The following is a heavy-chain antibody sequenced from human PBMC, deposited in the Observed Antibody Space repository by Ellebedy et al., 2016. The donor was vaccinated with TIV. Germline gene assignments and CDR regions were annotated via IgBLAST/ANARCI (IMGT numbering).Heavy chain of an antibody. D-gene: IGHD1-1*01. CDR3: VRDGPSWVHFDY. V-gene: IGHV3-74*01. Sequence: GGSLRLXCAASGFTFNNYWMHWVRRAPGKGLVWVSRINSDGSSTIYADAVSGRFTISRDNAKNTLYLQMNSLRVDDTAVYYCVRDGPSWVHFDYWGQGSLVTVSS. CDR2: INSDGSST. CDR1: GFTFNNYW. J-gene: IGHJ4*02.